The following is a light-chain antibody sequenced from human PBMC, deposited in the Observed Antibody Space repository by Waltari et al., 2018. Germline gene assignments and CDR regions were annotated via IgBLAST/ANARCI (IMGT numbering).Light chain of an antibody. J-gene: IGLJ3*02. CDR2: DDS. Sequence: SYVLTQPPSVSVAAGQTARITWEGNNIGTKSVPWYQQKPGQAPVLVVFDDSDRPSGIPRRFSGSNSGNTATLTLSRVEAGDEADYYCQVWDKSSDHWVFGGGTKLSVL. V-gene: IGLV3-21*02. CDR3: QVWDKSSDHWV. CDR1: NIGTKS.